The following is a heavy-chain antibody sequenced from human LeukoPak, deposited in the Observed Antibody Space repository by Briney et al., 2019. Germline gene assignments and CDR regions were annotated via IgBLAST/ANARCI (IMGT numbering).Heavy chain of an antibody. J-gene: IGHJ4*02. V-gene: IGHV3-21*01. CDR2: ISGSSSYI. CDR3: ARDSEAYCSGGSCSMFDY. D-gene: IGHD2-15*01. Sequence: GGSLRLSCAASGFTVSSNYMSWVRQAPGKGLEWVSSISGSSSYIYYADSVKGRFTVSRDNAKNSLYLQMNSLRAEDTAVYYCARDSEAYCSGGSCSMFDYWGQGTLVTVSS. CDR1: GFTVSSNY.